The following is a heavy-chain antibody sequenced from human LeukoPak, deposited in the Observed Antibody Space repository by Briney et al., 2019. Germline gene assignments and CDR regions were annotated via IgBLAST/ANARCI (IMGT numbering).Heavy chain of an antibody. CDR1: GFTFGDYA. J-gene: IGHJ4*02. D-gene: IGHD6-19*01. Sequence: GGSLRLSCTASGFTFGDYAMGWVRQAPGKGLEWVGFIRSKAYGGTTEYAASVKGRFTISRDDSKSIAYLQMNSLKTEDTAVYYCTRGPSSGWYYFDYWGQGTLVTVSS. V-gene: IGHV3-49*04. CDR3: TRGPSSGWYYFDY. CDR2: IRSKAYGGTT.